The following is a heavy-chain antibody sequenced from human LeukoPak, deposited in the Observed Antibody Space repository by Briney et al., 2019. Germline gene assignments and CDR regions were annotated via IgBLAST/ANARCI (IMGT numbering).Heavy chain of an antibody. Sequence: GASVKVSWKASGGTFSSYAISWVRQAPGQGLEWMGRIIPIFGTANYAQKFQGRVTITTDETTSIAYMELSSLISEDTAVYYCAGDLSYSGSSTHIDYWGQGTLVTVSS. J-gene: IGHJ4*02. CDR1: GGTFSSYA. V-gene: IGHV1-69*05. D-gene: IGHD1-26*01. CDR3: AGDLSYSGSSTHIDY. CDR2: IIPIFGTA.